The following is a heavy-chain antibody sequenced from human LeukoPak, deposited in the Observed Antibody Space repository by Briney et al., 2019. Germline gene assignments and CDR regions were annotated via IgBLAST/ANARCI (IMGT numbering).Heavy chain of an antibody. J-gene: IGHJ4*02. CDR3: ARDRLTTVTTFHFDY. CDR2: IKQDGSEK. Sequence: GGSLRLSCTASGFTFSNYWMTWVRQAPGKGLEWVASIKQDGSEKQYVGSVRGRFTISRDNSKNTLYLQMSSLRAEDTAMYYCARDRLTTVTTFHFDYWGQGTLVTVSS. D-gene: IGHD4-17*01. CDR1: GFTFSNYW. V-gene: IGHV3-7*01.